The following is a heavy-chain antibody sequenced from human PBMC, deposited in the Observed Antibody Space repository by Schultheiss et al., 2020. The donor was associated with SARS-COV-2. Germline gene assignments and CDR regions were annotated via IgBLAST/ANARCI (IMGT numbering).Heavy chain of an antibody. V-gene: IGHV4-59*01. J-gene: IGHJ6*02. CDR2: LSYSGIT. Sequence: SETLSLTCAVYGGSFSGYYWSWIRQPPGKGLEWIGSLSYSGITNYNPSLKSRVTTSVDTSKNQFSLKLSSVTAADTAVYYCARDARYGFRGRSERGMDVWGQGTTVTVSS. CDR3: ARDARYGFRGRSERGMDV. CDR1: GGSFSGYY. D-gene: IGHD5-24*01.